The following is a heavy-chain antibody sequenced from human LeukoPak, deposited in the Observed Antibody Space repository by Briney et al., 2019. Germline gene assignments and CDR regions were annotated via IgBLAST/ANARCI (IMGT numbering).Heavy chain of an antibody. Sequence: GESLKISCKGSGYSLTSYWISWVRQMPGKGLEWMGRIDPSDSYTNFSPSFQGHVTISVDKSISTAYLQWSSLKPSDTAMYYCARRDRYSWYSFDYWGQGTLVTVSS. D-gene: IGHD6-13*01. CDR1: GYSLTSYW. J-gene: IGHJ4*02. CDR2: IDPSDSYT. CDR3: ARRDRYSWYSFDY. V-gene: IGHV5-10-1*01.